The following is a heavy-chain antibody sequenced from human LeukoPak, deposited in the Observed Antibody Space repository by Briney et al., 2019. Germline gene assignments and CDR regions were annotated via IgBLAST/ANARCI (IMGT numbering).Heavy chain of an antibody. CDR2: IKQDGSER. CDR1: GFTFSSYW. J-gene: IGHJ4*02. CDR3: ASDSGELGSTLPFDY. D-gene: IGHD1-7*01. V-gene: IGHV3-7*01. Sequence: GGFLRLSCAGSGFTFSSYWMSWVRQAPGKGLEWVANIKQDGSERFYVDSVKGRFTISRDNAKNSLYLQMNSLRAEDTAVYYCASDSGELGSTLPFDYWGQGTLVTVSS.